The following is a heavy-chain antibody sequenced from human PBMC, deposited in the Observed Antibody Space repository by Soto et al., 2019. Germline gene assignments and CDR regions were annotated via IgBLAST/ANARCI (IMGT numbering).Heavy chain of an antibody. CDR2: IIPIFGTA. J-gene: IGHJ2*01. V-gene: IGHV1-69*13. CDR1: GGTFSSYA. CDR3: ARAAAVPPYWYFDL. D-gene: IGHD6-13*01. Sequence: SVKVSCKASGGTFSSYAISWVRQAPGQGLEWMGGIIPIFGTANYAQKFQGRVTITADESTSTAYMELSGLRSEDTAVYYCARAAAVPPYWYFDLWGRGTLVTVSS.